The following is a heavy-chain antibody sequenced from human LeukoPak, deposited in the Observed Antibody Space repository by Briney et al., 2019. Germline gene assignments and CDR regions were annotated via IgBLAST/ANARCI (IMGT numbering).Heavy chain of an antibody. CDR1: GDSISSSSYY. J-gene: IGHJ4*02. CDR3: ATMKAVRVNDFWSGYPDY. D-gene: IGHD3-3*01. V-gene: IGHV4-39*07. CDR2: IYYSGST. Sequence: SETLSLTCTVSGDSISSSSYYWGWIRQPPGKGLEWIGNIYYSGSTYYNPSLRSRVTISVDTSKNQFSLKLSSVTAADTAVYYCATMKAVRVNDFWSGYPDYWGQGTLVTVSS.